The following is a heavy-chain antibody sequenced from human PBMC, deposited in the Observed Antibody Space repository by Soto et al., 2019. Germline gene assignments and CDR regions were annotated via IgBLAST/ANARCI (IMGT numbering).Heavy chain of an antibody. CDR3: TTAHRVITVY. CDR1: GFTFSTSW. Sequence: GGSLRLSCAASGFTFSTSWMSWVSQDRGKRPEWVASIKEDGSVKQYVDSVKGRFTMSRDNAKNSLFLQMNSLRAEDTAVYYCTTAHRVITVYWGQGTQVPVPQ. D-gene: IGHD2-21*01. V-gene: IGHV3-7*01. CDR2: IKEDGSVK. J-gene: IGHJ1*01.